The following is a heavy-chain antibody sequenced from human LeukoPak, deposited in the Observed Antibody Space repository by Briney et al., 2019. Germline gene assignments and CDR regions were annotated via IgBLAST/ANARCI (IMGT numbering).Heavy chain of an antibody. Sequence: GGSLRLSCAASGFTFSSYSMNWVRQAPGKGLEWVSYISSSSSTIYYADSVKGRFTISRDNGKNSLYLQMNNLRAEDTAVYYCASQLGDASDIWGQGTMVTVSS. CDR1: GFTFSSYS. V-gene: IGHV3-48*01. CDR2: ISSSSSTI. J-gene: IGHJ3*02. CDR3: ASQLGDASDI. D-gene: IGHD6-13*01.